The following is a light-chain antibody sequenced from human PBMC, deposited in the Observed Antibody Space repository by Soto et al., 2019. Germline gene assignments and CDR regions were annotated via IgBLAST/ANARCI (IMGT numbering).Light chain of an antibody. Sequence: EFVLTQSPGTLSLSPGERATLSCRASQSLANSFIAWYQQKPGQAPRLLIYDTSSRASGIPDRFSGSGSGTDFTLTISRLEPEDFAVYYCQQYGSSQWTFGQGTKVDIK. V-gene: IGKV3-20*01. CDR3: QQYGSSQWT. CDR2: DTS. J-gene: IGKJ1*01. CDR1: QSLANSF.